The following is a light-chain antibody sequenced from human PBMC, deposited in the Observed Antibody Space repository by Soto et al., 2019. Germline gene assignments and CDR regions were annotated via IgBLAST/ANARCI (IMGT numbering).Light chain of an antibody. V-gene: IGLV2-23*02. CDR3: CSYAGTNTFV. J-gene: IGLJ1*01. CDR1: SSDVGSYNL. Sequence: QSALTQPASVSGSPGQSITISCTGNSSDVGSYNLVSWYQQHPGKAPKLMIYEVNKRPSGVSNRFSGSKSANTASLTISGLQTEDEADYYCCSYAGTNTFVFGTGTKLTVL. CDR2: EVN.